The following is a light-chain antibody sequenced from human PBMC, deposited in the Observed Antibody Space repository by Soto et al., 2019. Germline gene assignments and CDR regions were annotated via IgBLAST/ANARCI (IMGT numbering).Light chain of an antibody. Sequence: IQTTQSPPTLSATAGDRVTNTCRASQSISSWLAWYQHKPGKAPKLLIYDASNLDSGVPSRFSGSGSGTEFSLTISNLQPDDCATYYCQQYENYWTFGQGTKVDIK. V-gene: IGKV1-5*01. J-gene: IGKJ1*01. CDR3: QQYENYWT. CDR1: QSISSW. CDR2: DAS.